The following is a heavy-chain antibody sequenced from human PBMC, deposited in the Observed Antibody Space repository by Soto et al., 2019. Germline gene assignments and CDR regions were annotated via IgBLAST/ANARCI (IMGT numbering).Heavy chain of an antibody. CDR1: GGSFSGYY. D-gene: IGHD4-4*01. V-gene: IGHV4-34*01. CDR2: INHSGST. Sequence: SETLSLTCAVYGGSFSGYYWSWIRQPPGKGLEWIGEINHSGSTNYNPSLKSRVTISVDTSKNQFSLKLSSVTAADTAVYYCARVGYYSNKFDHWGQGTLVTVYS. J-gene: IGHJ5*02. CDR3: ARVGYYSNKFDH.